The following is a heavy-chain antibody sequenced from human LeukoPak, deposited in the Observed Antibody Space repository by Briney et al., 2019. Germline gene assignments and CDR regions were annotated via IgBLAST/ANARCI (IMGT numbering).Heavy chain of an antibody. CDR2: IKSKTDGGTT. CDR3: TTDSYCSSTSCYESFDY. J-gene: IGHJ4*02. CDR1: GFTFSNAW. Sequence: PGGSLRLSCAASGFTFSNAWMSWVRQAPGKGLEWVGRIKSKTDGGTTDYAAPVKGRFTISRDDSKNTPYLQMNSLKTEDTAVYYCTTDSYCSSTSCYESFDYWGQGTLVTVSS. V-gene: IGHV3-15*01. D-gene: IGHD2-2*01.